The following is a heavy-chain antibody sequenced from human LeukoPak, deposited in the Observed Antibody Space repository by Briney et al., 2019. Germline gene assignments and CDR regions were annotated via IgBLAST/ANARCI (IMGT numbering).Heavy chain of an antibody. CDR1: GFTFSSYA. J-gene: IGHJ4*02. D-gene: IGHD2-15*01. Sequence: PGGSLRLSCAASGFTFSSYAMSWVRQAPGKGLEWVSAISGSGGSTYYADSVMGRFTISRDNSKNTLYLQMNSLRAEDTAVYYCAKDLRYCSGGSCYLSTLFDYWGQGTLVTVSS. V-gene: IGHV3-23*01. CDR3: AKDLRYCSGGSCYLSTLFDY. CDR2: ISGSGGST.